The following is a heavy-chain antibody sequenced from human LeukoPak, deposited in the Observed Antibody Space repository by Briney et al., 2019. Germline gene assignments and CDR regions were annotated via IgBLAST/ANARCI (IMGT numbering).Heavy chain of an antibody. CDR1: ELTFSSYS. Sequence: GGSLRLSCAASELTFSSYSMNGVRQAPGKGLEWVSYISSSSSTIYYADSVKGRFTISRDNGKNSLYLQMNSLRDEDTAVYYCARGMYSSGCYYFDYWGQGTLVTVSP. CDR3: ARGMYSSGCYYFDY. J-gene: IGHJ4*02. D-gene: IGHD6-19*01. CDR2: ISSSSSTI. V-gene: IGHV3-48*02.